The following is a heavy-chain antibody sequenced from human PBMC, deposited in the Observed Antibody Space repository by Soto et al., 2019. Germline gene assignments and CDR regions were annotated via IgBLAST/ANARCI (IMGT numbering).Heavy chain of an antibody. CDR2: ISDSGSTT. D-gene: IGHD5-12*01. CDR1: GFTFSDYA. J-gene: IGHJ3*01. CDR3: AKHQIATIVVKIYFGA. Sequence: GGSLRLSCAASGFTFSDYAMTWVRQAPGKGLEWVSSISDSGSTTYYADSVKGRFTISRDNSNNTLYLQMNTLRAEDTAVYYCAKHQIATIVVKIYFGAWSQGTTVTVSS. V-gene: IGHV3-23*01.